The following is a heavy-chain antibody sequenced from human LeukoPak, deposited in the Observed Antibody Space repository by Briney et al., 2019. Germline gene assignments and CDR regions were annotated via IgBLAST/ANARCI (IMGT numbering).Heavy chain of an antibody. J-gene: IGHJ5*02. V-gene: IGHV6-1*01. CDR3: ARRLTQYDCFDP. CDR1: GDSVSSNSVT. Sequence: SQTLSLTCAISGDSVSSNSVTWNWIRQSPSSGLEWLGRTYYRSTWYNDYAVTVRGRITVNPDTSKNQFSLHLNSVTPEDTAVYYCARRLTQYDCFDPWGQGILVTVSS. CDR2: TYYRSTWYN. D-gene: IGHD2-2*01.